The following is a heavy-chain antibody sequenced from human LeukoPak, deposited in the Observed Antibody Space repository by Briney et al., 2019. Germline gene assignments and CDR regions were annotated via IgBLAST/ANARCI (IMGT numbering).Heavy chain of an antibody. V-gene: IGHV4-59*12. Sequence: SETLSLTCTVSGGSISSYYWSWIRQPPGKGLEWIGYIYYSGSTNYNPSLKSRVTISVDTSKNQFSLKLSSVTAADTAVYYCARRAYCSSTSCYRYYYYYMDVWGKGTTVIVSS. CDR1: GGSISSYY. CDR2: IYYSGST. CDR3: ARRAYCSSTSCYRYYYYYMDV. J-gene: IGHJ6*03. D-gene: IGHD2-2*01.